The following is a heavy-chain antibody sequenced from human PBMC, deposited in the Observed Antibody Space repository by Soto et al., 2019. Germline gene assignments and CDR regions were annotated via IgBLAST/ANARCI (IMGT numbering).Heavy chain of an antibody. V-gene: IGHV1-18*01. CDR2: ISAYNGNT. CDR1: GYTFTSYG. D-gene: IGHD6-13*01. CDR3: ARFIAAAGNAGVHRAFDI. J-gene: IGHJ3*02. Sequence: ASVKVSCKASGYTFTSYGISWVRQAPGQGLEWMGWISAYNGNTNYAQKLQGRVTMTTDTSTSTAYMELRSLRSDDTAVYYCARFIAAAGNAGVHRAFDIWGQGTMVTVSS.